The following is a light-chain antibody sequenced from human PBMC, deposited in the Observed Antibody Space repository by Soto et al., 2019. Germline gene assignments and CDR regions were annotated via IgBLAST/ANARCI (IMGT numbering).Light chain of an antibody. J-gene: IGKJ5*01. CDR1: ESVRTF. CDR3: QQHNNWPT. V-gene: IGKV3-11*01. Sequence: DTVLTQSPGSLSLSPGERATLTCRASESVRTFLASYQQKPGHAPRLLIYAASKRATGIPARFSGSGSGTDFTLTISSLEPEDFAVYFCQQHNNWPTFGQGTRLEIK. CDR2: AAS.